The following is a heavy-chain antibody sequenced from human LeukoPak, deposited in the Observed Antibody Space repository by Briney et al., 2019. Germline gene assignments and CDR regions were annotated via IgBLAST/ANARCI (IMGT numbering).Heavy chain of an antibody. V-gene: IGHV4-4*09. Sequence: PSETLSLTCTVSGGSISSYYWSWIRQPPGKGLEWIGYIYTSGNTNYNPSLKSRVTMSVDTSKNQFSLNLSSVTAADAAVYYCARHAPHSAVADTDAFDVWGQGTMVTVSS. CDR2: IYTSGNT. CDR1: GGSISSYY. J-gene: IGHJ3*01. D-gene: IGHD6-19*01. CDR3: ARHAPHSAVADTDAFDV.